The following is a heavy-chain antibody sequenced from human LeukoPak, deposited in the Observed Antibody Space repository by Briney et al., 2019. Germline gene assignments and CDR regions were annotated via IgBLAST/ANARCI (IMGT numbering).Heavy chain of an antibody. CDR1: AFTVSSNF. V-gene: IGHV3-53*04. Sequence: PGGSLRLSCAASAFTVSSNFMTWVRQAPGKGLEWVLLIYAGGGTSYAASVQGRFSISRHLSKNTVDLQMNSLRLEDTAVYYCARGPQGVGGSYWPITDYWGQGTLVTVSS. CDR3: ARGPQGVGGSYWPITDY. D-gene: IGHD1-26*01. CDR2: IYAGGGT. J-gene: IGHJ4*02.